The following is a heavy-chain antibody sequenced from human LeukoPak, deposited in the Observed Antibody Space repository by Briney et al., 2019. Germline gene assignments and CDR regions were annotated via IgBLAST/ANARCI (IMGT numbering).Heavy chain of an antibody. Sequence: GASVKVSCKGSGGTFSSYAISWVRQAPGQGLEWMGRIIPIFGTANYAQKFQGRVTITTDESTSTAYMELSSLRSEDTAVYYCARGGDYYDSSGYYDYFDYWGQGTLVTVSS. CDR1: GGTFSSYA. D-gene: IGHD3-22*01. CDR3: ARGGDYYDSSGYYDYFDY. V-gene: IGHV1-69*05. CDR2: IIPIFGTA. J-gene: IGHJ4*02.